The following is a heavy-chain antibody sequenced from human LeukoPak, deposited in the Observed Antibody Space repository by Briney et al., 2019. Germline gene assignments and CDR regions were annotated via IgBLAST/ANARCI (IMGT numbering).Heavy chain of an antibody. CDR3: ASTRIQLWLPSYYFDY. CDR2: IYYSGST. V-gene: IGHV4-39*07. D-gene: IGHD5-18*01. Sequence: SETLSLTCTVSSGSISSYYWSWIRQPPGKGLEWIGSIYYSGSTYYNPSLKSRVTISVDTSKNQFSLKLSSVTAADTAVYYCASTRIQLWLPSYYFDYWGQGTLVTVSS. J-gene: IGHJ4*02. CDR1: SGSISSYY.